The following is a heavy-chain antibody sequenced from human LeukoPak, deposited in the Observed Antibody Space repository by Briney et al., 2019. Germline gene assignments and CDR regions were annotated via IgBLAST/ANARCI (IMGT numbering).Heavy chain of an antibody. V-gene: IGHV1-69*13. CDR2: IIPIFGTA. CDR1: GGTFSSYA. J-gene: IGHJ4*02. D-gene: IGHD4-23*01. Sequence: ASVKVSCKASGGTFSSYAISWVRQAPGQGLEWMGGIIPIFGTANYAQKFQGRVTITADESTSTAYMELSSLRSEDTAVYYCARTATTVVTQLDYWGQGTLVTVSS. CDR3: ARTATTVVTQLDY.